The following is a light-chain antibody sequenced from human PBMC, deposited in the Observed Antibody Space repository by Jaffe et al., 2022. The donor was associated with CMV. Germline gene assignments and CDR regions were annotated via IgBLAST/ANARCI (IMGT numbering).Light chain of an antibody. CDR2: GAS. CDR1: QSVSSNY. CDR3: QQYGSPSWT. V-gene: IGKV3-20*01. Sequence: EIVLTQSPGTLSLSPGERATLSCRASQSVSSNYLAWYQQKPGQAPRLLIYGASSRATGIPDRFSGSGSGTDFTLTISRLEPEDFAVYYCQQYGSPSWTFGQGTNVEIK. J-gene: IGKJ1*01.